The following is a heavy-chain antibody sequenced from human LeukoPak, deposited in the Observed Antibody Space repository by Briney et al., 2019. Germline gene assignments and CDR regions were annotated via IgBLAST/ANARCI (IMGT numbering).Heavy chain of an antibody. D-gene: IGHD6-19*01. CDR2: INPNSGGT. Sequence: ASVKVSCKASGYTFTGYYMHWMRQAPGQGLEWMGWINPNSGGTNYAQKFQGWVTMTRDTSISTAYMELSSLRSEDTAVYYCASIYSSGPAPYYYYYMDVWGKGTTVTVSS. CDR3: ASIYSSGPAPYYYYYMDV. J-gene: IGHJ6*03. V-gene: IGHV1-2*04. CDR1: GYTFTGYY.